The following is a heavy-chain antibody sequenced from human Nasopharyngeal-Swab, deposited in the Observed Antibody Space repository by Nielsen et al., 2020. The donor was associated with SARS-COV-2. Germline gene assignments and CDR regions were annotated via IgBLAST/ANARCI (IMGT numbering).Heavy chain of an antibody. Sequence: SETLSLTCAVYGGSFSGFYWNWIRQPPGRGLEWIGEINHNERTNYNPSLKSRITLSVDTSNKQVSLKMRSVTAADTAVYYCVRSSSWYYFDYCAQGTQVTVSS. CDR2: INHNERT. V-gene: IGHV4-34*10. D-gene: IGHD6-13*01. CDR3: VRSSSWYYFDY. CDR1: GGSFSGFY. J-gene: IGHJ4*02.